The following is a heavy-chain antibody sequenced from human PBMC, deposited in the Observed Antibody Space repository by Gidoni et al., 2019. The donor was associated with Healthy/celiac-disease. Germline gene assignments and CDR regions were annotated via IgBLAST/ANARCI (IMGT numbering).Heavy chain of an antibody. V-gene: IGHV1-2*02. CDR1: GYTFTGYY. CDR2: INPNSGGT. J-gene: IGHJ4*02. D-gene: IGHD3-10*01. CDR3: ARWETALYGSGTYFDY. Sequence: QVQLVQSGAEVKKPGASVKVSCKASGYTFTGYYMHWVRQAPGQGLEWMGWINPNSGGTNYAQKFQGRVTMTRDTSISTAYMELSRLRSDDTAVYYCARWETALYGSGTYFDYWGQGTLVTVSS.